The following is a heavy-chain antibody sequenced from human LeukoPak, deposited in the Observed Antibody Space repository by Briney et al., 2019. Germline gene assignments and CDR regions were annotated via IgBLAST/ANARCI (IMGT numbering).Heavy chain of an antibody. CDR1: GFTFSSYA. CDR3: VKDHIWFGELSGHDAFDI. D-gene: IGHD3-10*01. Sequence: GGSLRLSCSASGFTFSSYAMHWVRQAPGKGLEYVSAISSNGGSTYYADSVKGRFTISRDNSKNTLYLQMSSLRAEDTAVYYCVKDHIWFGELSGHDAFDIWGQGTMVTVPS. V-gene: IGHV3-64D*09. CDR2: ISSNGGST. J-gene: IGHJ3*02.